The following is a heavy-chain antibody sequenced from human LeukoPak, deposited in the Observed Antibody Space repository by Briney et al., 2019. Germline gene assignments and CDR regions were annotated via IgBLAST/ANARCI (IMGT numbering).Heavy chain of an antibody. Sequence: GGSLRLSCAASGFTFSSYSMNWVRQAPGKGLEWVSSISSSSSYIYYADSVKGRFTISRDNTKNSLYLQMNSLRAEDTAVYYCARTSTYYYGSGSYKWGQGTLVTVSS. CDR1: GFTFSSYS. V-gene: IGHV3-21*01. CDR2: ISSSSSYI. CDR3: ARTSTYYYGSGSYK. J-gene: IGHJ4*02. D-gene: IGHD3-10*01.